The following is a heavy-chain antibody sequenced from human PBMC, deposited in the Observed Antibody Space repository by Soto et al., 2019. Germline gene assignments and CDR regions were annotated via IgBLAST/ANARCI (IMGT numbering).Heavy chain of an antibody. V-gene: IGHV4-31*03. CDR3: ARQAYGYNYSAFDI. J-gene: IGHJ3*02. Sequence: PSETLSLTCTVSGGSISSGVYYWSWIRQHPGKGLEWIGYIYYSGSTYYNPSLKSRVTISVDTSKNQFSLKLSSVTAADTAVYYCARQAYGYNYSAFDIWGQGTMVTVSS. D-gene: IGHD5-12*01. CDR2: IYYSGST. CDR1: GGSISSGVYY.